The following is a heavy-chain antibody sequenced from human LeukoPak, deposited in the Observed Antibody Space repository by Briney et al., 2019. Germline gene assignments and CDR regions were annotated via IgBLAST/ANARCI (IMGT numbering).Heavy chain of an antibody. V-gene: IGHV5-51*01. CDR2: IYPGDSDT. Sequence: GESLKISCKGSGYSFTSYWIGWVRQMSGKGLEWMGIIYPGDSDTRYSPSFQGQVTISADKSISTAYLQWSSLKASDTAMYYCARRRYSGSYYGSAYMDVWGKGTTVTVSS. CDR3: ARRRYSGSYYGSAYMDV. D-gene: IGHD1-26*01. CDR1: GYSFTSYW. J-gene: IGHJ6*03.